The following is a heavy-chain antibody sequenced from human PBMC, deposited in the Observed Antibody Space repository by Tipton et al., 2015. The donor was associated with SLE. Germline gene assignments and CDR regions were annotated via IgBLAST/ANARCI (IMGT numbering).Heavy chain of an antibody. Sequence: TLSLTCAVYGGSFSGYYWSWIRQPPGKGLEWIGEINHSGSTNYNPSLKSRVTISVDTSKNQFSLKLSSVTAADTAVYYCARGSSLAAFDIWGQGTMVTVPS. J-gene: IGHJ3*02. V-gene: IGHV4-34*01. CDR1: GGSFSGYY. CDR3: ARGSSLAAFDI. CDR2: INHSGST.